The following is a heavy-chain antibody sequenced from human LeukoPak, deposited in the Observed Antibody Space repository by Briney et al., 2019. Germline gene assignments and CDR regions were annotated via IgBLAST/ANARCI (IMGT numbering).Heavy chain of an antibody. CDR2: IFQSVTT. V-gene: IGHV4-31*03. J-gene: IGHJ5*02. D-gene: IGHD2-15*01. CDR3: AGVAIVAWRGVRGGFHP. CDR1: GVSLSNGCCY. Sequence: SQTLSLTCIVSGVSLSNGCCYLAWIRQPPGKDLAGIGCIFQSVTTYYDPPLKSRATLAVDTSGDQFSRKMASLTAADKTIYYCAGVAIVAWRGVRGGFHPWGRGILVTVSS.